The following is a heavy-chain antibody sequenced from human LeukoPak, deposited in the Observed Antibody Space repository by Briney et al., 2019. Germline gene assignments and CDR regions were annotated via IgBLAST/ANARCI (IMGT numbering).Heavy chain of an antibody. V-gene: IGHV3-30*04. CDR3: ARAANSESSYRSSKY. J-gene: IGHJ4*02. D-gene: IGHD3-10*01. CDR2: ISDDGTST. Sequence: GGSLRLSCTGSGFTFKNYAMFSIRQAPGKGLEWAAVISDDGTSTNYADSVKVRFIISRDDSTGTLYLQMHGLRLEDTAVYYCARAANSESSYRSSKYWGQGTLVSVSS. CDR1: GFTFKNYA.